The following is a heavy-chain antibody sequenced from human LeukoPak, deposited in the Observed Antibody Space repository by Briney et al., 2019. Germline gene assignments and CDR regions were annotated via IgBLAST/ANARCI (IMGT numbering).Heavy chain of an antibody. D-gene: IGHD5-12*01. CDR2: ISSSGGST. CDR1: GFTFSSYA. CDR3: AKSQAAVSGPYDY. V-gene: IGHV3-23*01. J-gene: IGHJ4*02. Sequence: PGGSLRLSCAASGFTFSSYAMSWVRQAPGKGLEWVSAISSSGGSTYYADSVKGRFTISRDNSKNTLYLQMNSLRAEDTAVYYCAKSQAAVSGPYDYWGQGTLVTVSS.